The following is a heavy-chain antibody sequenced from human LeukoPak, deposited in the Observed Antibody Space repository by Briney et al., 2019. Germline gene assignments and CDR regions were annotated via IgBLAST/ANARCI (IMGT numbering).Heavy chain of an antibody. J-gene: IGHJ4*02. CDR1: GYTFTRNV. D-gene: IGHD3-22*01. V-gene: IGHV1-18*01. CDR3: AYESSAHYVY. Sequence: ASVKISCKASGYTFTRNVISWVRQAPGEGLEWMGWFSAYNGNTNYAQKFQGRVTMTTDTPTSTAYMELRSLRSDDTAVYYCAYESSAHYVYWGQGTLVTVSS. CDR2: FSAYNGNT.